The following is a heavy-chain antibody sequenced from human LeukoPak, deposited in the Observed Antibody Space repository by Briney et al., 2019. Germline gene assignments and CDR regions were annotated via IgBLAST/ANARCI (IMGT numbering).Heavy chain of an antibody. D-gene: IGHD2-15*01. CDR2: IASAGGSA. V-gene: IGHV3-23*01. J-gene: IGHJ4*02. CDR3: ARCSGGTCHSFHY. Sequence: GGALRLSCAAPGFTLYNYSMGGGRQAPGGGAGWVSIIASAGGSAYYADSVKGRFTMSRDNSKNGLYLQMSSLRAEDTALYYCARCSGGTCHSFHYWGQGTLVTVSS. CDR1: GFTLYNYS.